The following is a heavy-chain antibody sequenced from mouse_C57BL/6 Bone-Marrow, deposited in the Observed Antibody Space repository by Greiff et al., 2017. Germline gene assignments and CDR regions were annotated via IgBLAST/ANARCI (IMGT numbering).Heavy chain of an antibody. J-gene: IGHJ3*01. Sequence: VHVKQSVAELVRPGASVKLSCTASGFNIKNTYMHWVKQRPEQGLEWIGRIDPANGNTKYAPKFQGKATITADTSSNTAYLQLSSLTSEDTAIYYCAREDSSGYERFAYWGQGTLVTVSA. V-gene: IGHV14-3*01. CDR3: AREDSSGYERFAY. CDR1: GFNIKNTY. CDR2: IDPANGNT. D-gene: IGHD3-2*02.